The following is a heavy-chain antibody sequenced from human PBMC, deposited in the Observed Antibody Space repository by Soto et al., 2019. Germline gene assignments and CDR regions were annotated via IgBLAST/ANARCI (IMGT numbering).Heavy chain of an antibody. D-gene: IGHD3-22*01. V-gene: IGHV4-59*01. CDR2: IYYSGST. CDR3: ARDFGYYDSSGWSDKSLGY. J-gene: IGHJ4*02. CDR1: GGSISSYY. Sequence: SETLSLTCTVSGGSISSYYWSWIRQPPGKGLEWIGYIYYSGSTNYNPSLKSRVTISVDTSKNQFSLKLSSVTAADTAVYYCARDFGYYDSSGWSDKSLGYWGQGTLVTVSS.